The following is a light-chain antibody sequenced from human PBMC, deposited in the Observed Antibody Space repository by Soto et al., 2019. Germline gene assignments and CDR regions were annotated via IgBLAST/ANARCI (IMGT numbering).Light chain of an antibody. CDR1: QSVDSSY. CDR3: QQYGSSPMYT. Sequence: EIVLTQSPGTLSLSPGERATLSCRASQSVDSSYLAWYQQKPAQAPRLLIYGASSRATGIPDRFSGSGSGTDFTVTISRLEPEDFAVYYCQQYGSSPMYTFGQGTKLEIK. CDR2: GAS. V-gene: IGKV3-20*01. J-gene: IGKJ2*01.